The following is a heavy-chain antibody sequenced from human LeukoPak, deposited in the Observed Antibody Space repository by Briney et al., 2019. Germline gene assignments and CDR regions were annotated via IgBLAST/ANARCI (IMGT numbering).Heavy chain of an antibody. Sequence: GGSLRLSCAASRFTFSSYGMSWVCQAPGKGLEWVSVISGGGGGTYYADSVKGRFTISRDNSKNTLYLQMNSLRAEDTAVYYCAKGLGYCSTTSCYFDYWGQGTLVTVSS. CDR2: ISGGGGGT. J-gene: IGHJ4*02. CDR3: AKGLGYCSTTSCYFDY. D-gene: IGHD2-2*01. V-gene: IGHV3-23*01. CDR1: RFTFSSYG.